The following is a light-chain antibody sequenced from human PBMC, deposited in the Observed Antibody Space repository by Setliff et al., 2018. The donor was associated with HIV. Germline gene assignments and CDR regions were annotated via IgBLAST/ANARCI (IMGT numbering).Light chain of an antibody. CDR2: DVN. V-gene: IGLV2-11*01. CDR1: RSDIGGYMY. J-gene: IGLJ1*01. Sequence: QSALTQPASVSGSPGQSITISCTGTRSDIGGYMYVSWFQQLPGEVPRLMIYDVNKRPSGVPDRFSGSKSGNTASLTISGLQVDDEADYYCSSYAGTYTYVFGTGTKVTVL. CDR3: SSYAGTYTYV.